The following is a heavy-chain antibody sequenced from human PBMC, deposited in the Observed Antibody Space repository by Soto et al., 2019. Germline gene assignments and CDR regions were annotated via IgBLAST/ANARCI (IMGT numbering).Heavy chain of an antibody. CDR2: INHRGSI. Sequence: SETLSLTCAVYGGSFSGYYWSWIRQSPGKGLEWIGEINHRGSINYSPSLKSRVIILVDTSMNQFSLRLSSVTAADRAMYFCARAGSTSCYDYWGQGTLVTVSS. V-gene: IGHV4-34*01. CDR3: ARAGSTSCYDY. J-gene: IGHJ4*02. CDR1: GGSFSGYY. D-gene: IGHD2-2*01.